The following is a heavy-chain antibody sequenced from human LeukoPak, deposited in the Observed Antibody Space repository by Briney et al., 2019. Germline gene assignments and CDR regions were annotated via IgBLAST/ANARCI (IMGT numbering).Heavy chain of an antibody. J-gene: IGHJ4*02. CDR3: AREGSSVY. D-gene: IGHD6-6*01. Sequence: SETLSLTCTVSGGSIRRYYWSWLRQPPGKGLEWIGYIYYSGSTNYNPSLESRVTMSVDTSKNQFSLKLSSVTAADTAVYYCAREGSSVYWGQGTLVTVSS. CDR1: GGSIRRYY. CDR2: IYYSGST. V-gene: IGHV4-59*12.